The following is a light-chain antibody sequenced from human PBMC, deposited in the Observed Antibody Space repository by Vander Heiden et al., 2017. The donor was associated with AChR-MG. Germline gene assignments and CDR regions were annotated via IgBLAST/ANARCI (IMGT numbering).Light chain of an antibody. V-gene: IGLV4-69*01. Sequence: QLVLTHSPSASASLGASVNLTCTLSSPHRSYSIAWHQQQPETGPRDLMKLDRDGTLRKGDGIPDRFSVSSSGAERYLTISSLQDEDEADYYCQTWGTDSPYVFGPGTKVTVL. J-gene: IGLJ1*01. CDR2: LDRDGTL. CDR3: QTWGTDSPYV. CDR1: SPHRSYS.